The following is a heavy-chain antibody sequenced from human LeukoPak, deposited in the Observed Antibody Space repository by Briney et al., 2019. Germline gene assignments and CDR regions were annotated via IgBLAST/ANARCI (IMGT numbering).Heavy chain of an antibody. CDR2: INHSGST. J-gene: IGHJ4*02. D-gene: IGHD5-12*01. V-gene: IGHV4-34*01. CDR1: GGSFSGYY. CDR3: ARGEYSGYDYIPFDY. Sequence: SETLSLTCAVYGGSFSGYYWSWIRQPPGKGLEWIGEINHSGSTNYNPSLKSRVTISVDTSKNQFSLKLSSVTAADTAVYYCARGEYSGYDYIPFDYWGQGTLVTASS.